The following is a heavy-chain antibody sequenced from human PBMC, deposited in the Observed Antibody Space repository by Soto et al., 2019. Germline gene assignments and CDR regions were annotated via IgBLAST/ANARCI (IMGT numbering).Heavy chain of an antibody. V-gene: IGHV4-34*01. D-gene: IGHD1-1*01. Sequence: QVQLQQWGAGLLKPSETLSLTCAVYGGSFSGYYWSWIRQPPGKGLEWIGEINHSGSTNYNPSLKSRVTISVDTAKNQFSLKLSSVTAADTAVYFCARVRLRAFDIRGQGTMVTVCS. J-gene: IGHJ3*02. CDR3: ARVRLRAFDI. CDR1: GGSFSGYY. CDR2: INHSGST.